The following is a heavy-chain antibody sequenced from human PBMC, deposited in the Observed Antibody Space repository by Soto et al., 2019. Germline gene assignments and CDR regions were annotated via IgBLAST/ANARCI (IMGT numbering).Heavy chain of an antibody. Sequence: GGSLRLSCAASGFTFSSYGMHLVRQAPGKGLEWVAVIWYDGSNKYYADSVKGRFTISRDNSKNTLYLQMNSLRAEDTAVYYCARDERDGYNYYYGMGVWGQGTTVTVSS. CDR3: ARDERDGYNYYYGMGV. J-gene: IGHJ6*02. V-gene: IGHV3-33*01. CDR2: IWYDGSNK. CDR1: GFTFSSYG.